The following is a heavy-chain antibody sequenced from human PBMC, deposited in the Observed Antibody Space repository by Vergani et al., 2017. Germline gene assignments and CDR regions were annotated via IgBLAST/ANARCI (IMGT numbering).Heavy chain of an antibody. CDR1: GFTFSNYW. V-gene: IGHV3-48*01. CDR2: ISSSGTTI. Sequence: EVQLMESGGGLVQPGGSLRLSCAASGFTFSNYWMSWVRQAPGKGLEWLSYISSSGTTIYYADSVKGRFTISRDNARNSLYLQMNSLRAGDTAIYYCARQGLAGYDWGQGALVTVSS. D-gene: IGHD6-19*01. CDR3: ARQGLAGYD. J-gene: IGHJ4*02.